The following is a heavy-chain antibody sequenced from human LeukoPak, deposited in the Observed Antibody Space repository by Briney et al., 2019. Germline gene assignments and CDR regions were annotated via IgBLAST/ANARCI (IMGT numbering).Heavy chain of an antibody. CDR1: GSTFSSYA. J-gene: IGHJ4*02. V-gene: IGHV3-30-3*01. CDR3: ARDLGYDIDVGSGSDY. CDR2: ISYDGSNK. D-gene: IGHD3-9*01. Sequence: PGGSLRLSCAASGSTFSSYAMHWVRQAPGKGLEWVAVISYDGSNKYYADSVKGRFTISRDNSKNTLYLQMNSLRAEDTAVYYCARDLGYDIDVGSGSDYWGQGTLVTVSS.